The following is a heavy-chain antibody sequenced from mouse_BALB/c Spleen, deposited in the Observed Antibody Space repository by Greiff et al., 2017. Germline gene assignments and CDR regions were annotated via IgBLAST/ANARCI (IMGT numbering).Heavy chain of an antibody. J-gene: IGHJ4*01. CDR2: IHYSGST. V-gene: IGHV3-1*02. CDR1: GYSITSGYS. Sequence: VQLQQSGPDLVKPSQSLSLTCTVTGYSITSGYSWPWIRQVPGNKLDWMGYIHYSGSTNYNPSLKSRISITRDTSKNQFFLHLNSLTTEATATYYRAGLARGDAMACWGPGTSVPVSS. CDR3: AGLARGDAMAC.